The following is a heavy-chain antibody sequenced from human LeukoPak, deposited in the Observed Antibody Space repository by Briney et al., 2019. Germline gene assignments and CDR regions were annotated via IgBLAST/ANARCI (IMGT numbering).Heavy chain of an antibody. CDR3: ARDPTTVTKGLDI. Sequence: PSETLSLTCTVSGGSISSHYWSWIRQPPGKGLEWIGYISYIGSTNYNPSLKSRFTISVDTSKNQFSLKLSSVTAADAAVYFCARDPTTVTKGLDIWGQGTKVTVSS. J-gene: IGHJ3*02. D-gene: IGHD4-17*01. CDR1: GGSISSHY. CDR2: ISYIGST. V-gene: IGHV4-59*11.